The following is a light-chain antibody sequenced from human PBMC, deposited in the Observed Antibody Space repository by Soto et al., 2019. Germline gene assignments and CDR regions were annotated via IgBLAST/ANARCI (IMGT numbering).Light chain of an antibody. CDR1: QSVTSIY. Sequence: NVLKQSPGTLSLSTGERATLSGRASQSVTSIYLAWYQQKPGQAPRLLIYDASNRATGIPARFSGSGSGTDFTLTISSLEPEDFAVYYCQQRSNWPPITFGQGTRLEIK. J-gene: IGKJ5*01. CDR3: QQRSNWPPIT. V-gene: IGKV3-11*01. CDR2: DAS.